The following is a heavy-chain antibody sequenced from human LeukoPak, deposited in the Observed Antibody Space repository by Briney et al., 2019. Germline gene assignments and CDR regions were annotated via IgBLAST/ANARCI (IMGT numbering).Heavy chain of an antibody. D-gene: IGHD2-2*01. CDR1: GFTFSSYA. CDR3: ARDWVVVVPAAFDYYYYYMDV. V-gene: IGHV3-23*01. CDR2: ISGSGGST. J-gene: IGHJ6*03. Sequence: SGGSLRLSCAASGFTFSSYAMSWVRQAPGKGLEWVSAISGSGGSTYYADSVKGRFTISRDNSKNTLYLQMNSLRAEDTAVYYCARDWVVVVPAAFDYYYYYMDVWGKGTTVTVSS.